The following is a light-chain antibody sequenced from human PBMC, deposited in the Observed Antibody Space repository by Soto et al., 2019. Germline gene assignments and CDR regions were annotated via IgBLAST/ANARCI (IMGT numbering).Light chain of an antibody. J-gene: IGKJ1*01. V-gene: IGKV3-15*01. CDR3: QQKWT. CDR2: GAS. Sequence: EIVMTQSPATLSVSPGERASLSCRASQSVSSNLAWYQQKPGQAPRLLIYGASTRATGIPARFSGSGSGTEFTPTISSLQSEDFAVYYCQQKWTFGQGTKVDIK. CDR1: QSVSSN.